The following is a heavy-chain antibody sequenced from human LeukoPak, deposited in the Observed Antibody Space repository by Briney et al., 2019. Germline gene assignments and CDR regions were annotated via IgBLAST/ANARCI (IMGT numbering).Heavy chain of an antibody. CDR2: INTKGET. Sequence: SETLSLTCTVSGVSMSAYQWSWVRQSPEKGLEWIGCINTKGETSYNPSLKSRVTTSVDTSKSQFSLRLTSVTAADTAVYYCATSNDAKIAPFDHWAQGPPVPVPS. J-gene: IGHJ1*01. D-gene: IGHD3-9*01. V-gene: IGHV4-4*09. CDR1: GVSMSAYQ. CDR3: ATSNDAKIAPFDH.